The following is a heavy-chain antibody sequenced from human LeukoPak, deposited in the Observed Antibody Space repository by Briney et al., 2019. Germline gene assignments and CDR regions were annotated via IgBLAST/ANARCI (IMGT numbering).Heavy chain of an antibody. CDR1: GGTFSSYA. CDR2: IIPILGIA. Sequence: GASVKVSCKASGGTFSSYAISWVRQAPGRGLEWMGRIIPILGIANYAQKFQGRVTITADKSTSTAYMELSSLRSEDTAVYYCARGYGDYDGFFDYWGQGTLVTVSS. CDR3: ARGYGDYDGFFDY. V-gene: IGHV1-69*04. J-gene: IGHJ4*02. D-gene: IGHD4-17*01.